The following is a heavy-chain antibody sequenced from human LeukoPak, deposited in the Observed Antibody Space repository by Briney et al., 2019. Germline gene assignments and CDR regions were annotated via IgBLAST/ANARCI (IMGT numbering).Heavy chain of an antibody. CDR1: GFTFSDAY. J-gene: IGHJ4*02. V-gene: IGHV3-15*07. Sequence: GGSLRLSCAASGFTFSDAYMNWVRQAPGKGLEWVGRIKPKTDGETTEYAAPVKDRFSISRDDSKNTLFLQMNSLKTEDTAVYYCTTGIRGDCGQGTLVTVSS. CDR3: TTGIRGD. CDR2: IKPKTDGETT.